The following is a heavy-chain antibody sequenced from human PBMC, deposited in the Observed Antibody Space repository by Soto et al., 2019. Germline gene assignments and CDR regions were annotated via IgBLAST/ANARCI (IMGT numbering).Heavy chain of an antibody. CDR1: GGTFSSYA. V-gene: IGHV1-69*13. CDR3: ARDDLGVGVAAYYYGMDV. Sequence: ASVKVSCKASGGTFSSYAISWVRQAPGQGLEWMGGIIPIFGTANYAQKFQGRVTITADESTSTAYMELSSLRSGDTAVYYGARDDLGVGVAAYYYGMDVGGQGPTVPVSS. CDR2: IIPIFGTA. J-gene: IGHJ6*02. D-gene: IGHD2-15*01.